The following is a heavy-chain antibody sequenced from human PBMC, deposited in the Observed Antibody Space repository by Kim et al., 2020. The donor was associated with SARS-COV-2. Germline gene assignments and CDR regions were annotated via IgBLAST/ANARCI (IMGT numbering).Heavy chain of an antibody. CDR2: IRSKANSYAT. D-gene: IGHD6-13*01. CDR1: GFTFSGSA. J-gene: IGHJ6*02. V-gene: IGHV3-73*01. CDR3: TRRNLQQPTPGMDV. Sequence: GGSLRLSCAASGFTFSGSAMHWVRQASGKGLEWVGRIRSKANSYATAYAASVKGRFTISRDDSKNTAYLQMNSLKTEDTAVYYCTRRNLQQPTPGMDVWGQGTTVTVSS.